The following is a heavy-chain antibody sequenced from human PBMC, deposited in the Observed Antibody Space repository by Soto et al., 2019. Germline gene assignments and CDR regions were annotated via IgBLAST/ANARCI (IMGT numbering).Heavy chain of an antibody. CDR1: GFTFSNYW. Sequence: GGSLRLSXAVSGFTFSNYWMSWVRQAPGKGLEWVANIKQDGSEKYYVDSVKGRFTISRDNAKNSLYLQMNSLGAEDTAVYFCASGLWTFQHWGQGTLVTVSS. J-gene: IGHJ1*01. D-gene: IGHD3-10*01. CDR2: IKQDGSEK. CDR3: ASGLWTFQH. V-gene: IGHV3-7*01.